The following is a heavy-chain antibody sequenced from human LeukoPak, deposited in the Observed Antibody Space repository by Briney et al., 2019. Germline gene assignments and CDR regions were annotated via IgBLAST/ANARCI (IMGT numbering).Heavy chain of an antibody. CDR2: INRDGSST. D-gene: IGHD1-14*01. Sequence: PGGSLRLSCAASGFTFSSYWMHWVRQAPGKGLVWVSRINRDGSSTSYADSVKGRFTISRDNAKNTLYLQMNSLRAEDTAVYYCARGMGEPLDYWGQGTLVPVSS. CDR3: ARGMGEPLDY. V-gene: IGHV3-74*01. CDR1: GFTFSSYW. J-gene: IGHJ4*02.